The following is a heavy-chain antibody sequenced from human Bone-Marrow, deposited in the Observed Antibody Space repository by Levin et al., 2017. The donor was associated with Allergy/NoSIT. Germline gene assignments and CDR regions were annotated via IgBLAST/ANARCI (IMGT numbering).Heavy chain of an antibody. Sequence: ASVKVSCKASGYTFSSNYIHWVRQAPGQGLERMGIINPSGGSTSYAQKFQGRVTMTRDTSTSTVYMELSRLRSEDTAVYYCARDRYSSSSHYARGYHYYGMDVWGQGTTVTVSS. CDR3: ARDRYSSSSHYARGYHYYGMDV. J-gene: IGHJ6*02. CDR1: GYTFSSNY. D-gene: IGHD6-6*01. CDR2: INPSGGST. V-gene: IGHV1-46*01.